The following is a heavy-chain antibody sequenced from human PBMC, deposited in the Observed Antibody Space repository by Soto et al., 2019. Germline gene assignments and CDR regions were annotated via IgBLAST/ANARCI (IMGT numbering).Heavy chain of an antibody. D-gene: IGHD4-4*01. J-gene: IGHJ3*02. V-gene: IGHV4-59*01. CDR3: ARDGGTTVSDAFDI. CDR1: GGSISSYY. Sequence: SETLSLTCTVSGGSISSYYWSWIRQPPGKGLEWIGYISYSGSTDYNPSLKSRVTISVDTSKNQFSLKLSSVTAADTAVYYCARDGGTTVSDAFDIWGQGTMVTVSS. CDR2: ISYSGST.